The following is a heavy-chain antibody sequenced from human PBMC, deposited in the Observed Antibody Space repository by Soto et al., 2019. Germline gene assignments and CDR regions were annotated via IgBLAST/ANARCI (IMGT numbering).Heavy chain of an antibody. CDR3: ARAHGSSWYNWFDP. V-gene: IGHV1-69*13. J-gene: IGHJ5*02. CDR1: GGTFSSYA. D-gene: IGHD6-13*01. Sequence: SVKVSCKASGGTFSSYAISWVRQAPGRGLEWVGGIIPLFGTTNYAQKFRGRVTVTADESTSTVYMEVRSLRFEDTAVYYCARAHGSSWYNWFDPWGQGTLVTVSS. CDR2: IIPLFGTT.